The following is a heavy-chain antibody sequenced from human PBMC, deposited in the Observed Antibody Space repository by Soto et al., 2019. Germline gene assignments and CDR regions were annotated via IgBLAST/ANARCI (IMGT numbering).Heavy chain of an antibody. CDR3: ARASSYYDSSGYTYYFDY. CDR2: ISAYHGNT. Sequence: ASVKVSCKASGYTFTSYGISWVRQAPGQGLEWMGWISAYHGNTNYAQKLQGRVTMTTDTSTTTAYMELRSLRSDDTAVYYCARASSYYDSSGYTYYFDYWGQGTLVTVSS. V-gene: IGHV1-18*04. CDR1: GYTFTSYG. J-gene: IGHJ4*02. D-gene: IGHD3-22*01.